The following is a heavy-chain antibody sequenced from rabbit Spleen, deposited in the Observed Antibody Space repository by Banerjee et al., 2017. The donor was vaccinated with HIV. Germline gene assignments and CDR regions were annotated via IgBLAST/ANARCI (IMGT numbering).Heavy chain of an antibody. J-gene: IGHJ4*01. D-gene: IGHD7-1*01. Sequence: QQQLVESGGGLVQPGGSLKLSCKASGFDFSRYGVSWVRQAPGKGLEWIGYIDPVFGVTNYANSVKGRFTISRDNTQNTLYLQLNSLTAADTAIYFCARSPDGGDPDYNDALDLWGQGTLVTVS. CDR3: ARSPDGGDPDYNDALDL. V-gene: IGHV1S47*01. CDR1: GFDFSRYG. CDR2: IDPVFGVT.